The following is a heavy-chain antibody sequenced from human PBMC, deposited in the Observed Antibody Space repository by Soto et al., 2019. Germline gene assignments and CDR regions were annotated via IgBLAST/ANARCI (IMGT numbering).Heavy chain of an antibody. CDR2: IIPIFGTA. CDR1: GGTFSSYA. Sequence: ASVKVSCKASGGTFSSYAITWVRQAPGQGLEWMGGIIPIFGTANYAQKFQGRVTITADESTSTAYMELSSLRSDDTAVYYCASSVGYVSGRYGMDVWGQGTTVTVSS. D-gene: IGHD5-12*01. V-gene: IGHV1-69*13. J-gene: IGHJ6*02. CDR3: ASSVGYVSGRYGMDV.